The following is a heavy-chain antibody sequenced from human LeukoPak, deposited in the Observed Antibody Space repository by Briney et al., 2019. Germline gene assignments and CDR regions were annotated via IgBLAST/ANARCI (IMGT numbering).Heavy chain of an antibody. Sequence: GASVKVSCKASEYTFTTYTIHWVRQAPGQRLEWMGWINAGNGNTKYSQKFQGRVTITRDTSANTAYMELSSLRSEDTAVYYCARDFQFGDAFDIWGQGTMVSVSS. V-gene: IGHV1-3*01. CDR1: EYTFTTYT. D-gene: IGHD3-3*01. J-gene: IGHJ3*02. CDR2: INAGNGNT. CDR3: ARDFQFGDAFDI.